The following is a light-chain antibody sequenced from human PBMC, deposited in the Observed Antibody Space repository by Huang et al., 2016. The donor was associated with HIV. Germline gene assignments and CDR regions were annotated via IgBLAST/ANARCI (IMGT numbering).Light chain of an antibody. V-gene: IGKV3-11*01. Sequence: ESVLTQSPGTLSLSPGERATLSCRASQSVRRSLAWYQQKPGQAPRLLIYDASARATGIPVRFSGSGSGTDFTLTISSLESEDFAVYYCQQYSKWPLTFGGWTKVEIK. J-gene: IGKJ4*01. CDR1: QSVRRS. CDR2: DAS. CDR3: QQYSKWPLT.